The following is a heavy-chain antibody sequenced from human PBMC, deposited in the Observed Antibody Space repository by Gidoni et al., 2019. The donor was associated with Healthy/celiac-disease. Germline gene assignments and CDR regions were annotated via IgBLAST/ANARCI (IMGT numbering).Heavy chain of an antibody. J-gene: IGHJ5*02. CDR2: ISSSGNLI. CDR3: ARDYSNSEGWFDP. Sequence: LSGAVWFSSSDYYMNWIRQAPGKGLEWVSYISSSGNLISYADSVKGRFSISRDNAKNSLYLQMNGLRAEDTAVYYCARDYSNSEGWFDPWGQGTLVTVSS. V-gene: IGHV3-11*04. CDR1: FSSSDYY. D-gene: IGHD4-4*01.